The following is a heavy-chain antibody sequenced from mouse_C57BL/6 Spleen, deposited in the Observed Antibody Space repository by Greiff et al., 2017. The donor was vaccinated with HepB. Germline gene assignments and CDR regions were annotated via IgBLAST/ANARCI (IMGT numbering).Heavy chain of an antibody. CDR2: IHPNNGGT. CDR3: ARGGFHYYGSRGGYFDV. J-gene: IGHJ1*03. V-gene: IGHV1-18*01. Sequence: VQLQQSGPELVKPGASVKIPCKASGYTFTDYNMAWVKQSPGKSLEWIGDIHPNNGGTIYNQKFKGKATLTVDKSSSTAYMELRSLTSEDTAVYDCARGGFHYYGSRGGYFDVWGTGTTVTVSS. CDR1: GYTFTDYN. D-gene: IGHD1-1*01.